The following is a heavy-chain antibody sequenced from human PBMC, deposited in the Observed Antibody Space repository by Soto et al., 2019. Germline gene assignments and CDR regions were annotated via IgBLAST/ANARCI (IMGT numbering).Heavy chain of an antibody. CDR1: GFTFSSYS. CDR3: AKLNSSVYYPFDY. CDR2: ISGSGGST. J-gene: IGHJ4*02. V-gene: IGHV3-23*01. Sequence: GGSLRLSCAASGFTFSSYSMRWVRQAPGKGLEWVSAISGSGGSTCYADSVKGRFTISRDNSKNTLYLQMNSLRAEDTAVYYCAKLNSSVYYPFDYWGQGTLVTVSS. D-gene: IGHD3-22*01.